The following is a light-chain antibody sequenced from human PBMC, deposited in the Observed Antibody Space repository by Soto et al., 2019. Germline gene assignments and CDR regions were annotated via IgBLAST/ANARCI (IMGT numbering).Light chain of an antibody. CDR2: KAS. Sequence: DIQMTQSPSTLSASVGDRVTITCRASQSISSWLAWYQQKPGKAPKLLIYKASSLESGVPSRFSGSGSGTEFTLTIRSLQPDDFATYYCQQYNSYPLTFGGGTKVEIK. V-gene: IGKV1-5*03. CDR1: QSISSW. J-gene: IGKJ4*01. CDR3: QQYNSYPLT.